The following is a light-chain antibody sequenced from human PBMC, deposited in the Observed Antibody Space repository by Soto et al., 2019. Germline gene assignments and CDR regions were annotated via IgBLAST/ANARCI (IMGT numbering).Light chain of an antibody. J-gene: IGKJ4*01. CDR1: QSVLYSSNNKNY. CDR3: QQYYDSPLT. CDR2: WAS. V-gene: IGKV4-1*01. Sequence: DIVMTQSPDSLAVSLGERATINCKSSQSVLYSSNNKNYLTWYQQKPGQPPKLLISWASTRESGVPERFSGSGYGKDFTLTISSLQAEDVAVYYCQQYYDSPLTFGGGTKVEIK.